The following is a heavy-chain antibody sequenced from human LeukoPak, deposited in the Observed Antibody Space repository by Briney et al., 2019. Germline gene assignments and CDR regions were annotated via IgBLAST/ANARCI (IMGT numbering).Heavy chain of an antibody. CDR2: ISYDGSNK. J-gene: IGHJ4*02. CDR1: GFTFSSYA. D-gene: IGHD3-3*01. V-gene: IGHV3-30-3*01. CDR3: ARSYYDFWSGYQYYFDY. Sequence: GGSLRLSCAASGFTFSSYAMPWVRQAPGKGLEWVAVISYDGSNKYYADSVKGRFTISRDNSKNTLYLQMNSLRAEDTAVYYCARSYYDFWSGYQYYFDYWGQGTLVTASS.